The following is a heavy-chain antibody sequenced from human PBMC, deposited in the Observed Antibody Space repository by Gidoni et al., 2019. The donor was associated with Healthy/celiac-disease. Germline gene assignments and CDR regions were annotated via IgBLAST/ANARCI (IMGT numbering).Heavy chain of an antibody. D-gene: IGHD3-3*01. J-gene: IGHJ4*02. CDR2: IKQDGSEK. CDR3: ARETRITIFGVVLDY. Sequence: EVQLVEYGGGLVQPGGSLRLSCAASGFTFSSYWMSWGRQAPGKGLEWVANIKQDGSEKYYVDSVKGRFTISRDNAKNSLYLQMNSLRAEDTAVYYCARETRITIFGVVLDYWGQGTLVTVSS. V-gene: IGHV3-7*01. CDR1: GFTFSSYW.